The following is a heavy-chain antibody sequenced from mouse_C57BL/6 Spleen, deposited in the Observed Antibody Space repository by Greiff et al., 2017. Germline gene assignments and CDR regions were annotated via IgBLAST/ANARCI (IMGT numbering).Heavy chain of an antibody. CDR1: GYTFTGYW. CDR3: ARCDWDFAY. D-gene: IGHD4-1*01. J-gene: IGHJ3*01. V-gene: IGHV1-9*01. CDR2: ILPGSGST. Sequence: QVQLQQSGAELMKPGASVKLSCKATGYTFTGYWIEWVKQRPGHGLEWIGEILPGSGSTNYNEKFKGKATFTADTSSTTAYMQLRSLTTGDSAIYYCARCDWDFAYWGQGTLVTVSA.